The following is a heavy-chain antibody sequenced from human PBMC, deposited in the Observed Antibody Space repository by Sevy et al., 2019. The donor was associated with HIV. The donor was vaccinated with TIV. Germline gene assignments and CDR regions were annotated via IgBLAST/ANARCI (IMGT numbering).Heavy chain of an antibody. J-gene: IGHJ4*02. D-gene: IGHD4-17*01. CDR3: ARDLEFYDYGDYGPAFMPDY. CDR1: GFTLSRYW. V-gene: IGHV3-7*01. Sequence: GGSLRLSCAASGFTLSRYWMNWVRQAQGKGLEWVANIKQDGSEKYYVESVKGRFTISRDIAKNTLHLQMNSLRAEDTAVYYCARDLEFYDYGDYGPAFMPDYWGQGTLVTVSS. CDR2: IKQDGSEK.